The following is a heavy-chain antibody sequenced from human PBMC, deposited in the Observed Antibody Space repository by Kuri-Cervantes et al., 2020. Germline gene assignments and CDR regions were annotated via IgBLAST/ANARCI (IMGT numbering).Heavy chain of an antibody. CDR2: IWYDGSNK. CDR3: ARYQGDCSANCRYLDY. J-gene: IGHJ4*02. Sequence: GESLKISCAASGITFSSYGMHWVRQAPGKGLQWVAVIWYDGSNKYYAESVKGRFTISRDNSKNTVYMQMDSLRAEDTAMYYCARYQGDCSANCRYLDYWGQGTLVTVSS. CDR1: GITFSSYG. D-gene: IGHD2-2*01. V-gene: IGHV3-33*08.